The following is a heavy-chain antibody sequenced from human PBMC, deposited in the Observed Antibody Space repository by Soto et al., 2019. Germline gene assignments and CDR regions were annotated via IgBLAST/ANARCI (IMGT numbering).Heavy chain of an antibody. CDR1: GGSISSGGYS. V-gene: IGHV4-30-2*01. J-gene: IGHJ4*02. Sequence: QLQLQESGSGLVKPSQTLSLTCAVSGGSISSGGYSWSWIGQPPGKGLEWIGYIYHSGSTYYNPPNKSRVTISVDRSNNQFSLKLSSVTAADTAVYYCARDGSGSYYYYFDYWGQGTLVTVSS. CDR2: IYHSGST. CDR3: ARDGSGSYYYYFDY. D-gene: IGHD3-10*01.